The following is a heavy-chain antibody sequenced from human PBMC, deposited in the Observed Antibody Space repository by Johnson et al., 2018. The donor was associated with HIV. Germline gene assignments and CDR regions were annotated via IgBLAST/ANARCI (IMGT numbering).Heavy chain of an antibody. D-gene: IGHD2-21*01. Sequence: VQLVESGGGLVQPGGSLRLSCAASGLTFSNYAMSWVRQAPGKGLEWVSSITGRSGGSYYADSVKGRFIISRDNSNNTLYLQMNSLTAEDTAIYYCAKGGVLRWSPSVDAFDIWGQGTTVIVAS. J-gene: IGHJ3*02. CDR2: ITGRSGGS. CDR3: AKGGVLRWSPSVDAFDI. CDR1: GLTFSNYA. V-gene: IGHV3-23*04.